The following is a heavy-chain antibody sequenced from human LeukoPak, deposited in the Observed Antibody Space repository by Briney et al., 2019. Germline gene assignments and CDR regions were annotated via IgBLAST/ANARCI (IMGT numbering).Heavy chain of an antibody. J-gene: IGHJ4*02. CDR1: GDSITSYY. Sequence: SETLSLTCTVSGDSITSYYWSWIRQSAEKGLEWIGRIYTTGTTNYNPSLKGRVTVSVDTSKNQFFLKLSSVTAADTAVYYRARGSTMVRGVPTFDYWGQGTLVTVSS. V-gene: IGHV4-4*07. CDR2: IYTTGTT. D-gene: IGHD3-10*01. CDR3: ARGSTMVRGVPTFDY.